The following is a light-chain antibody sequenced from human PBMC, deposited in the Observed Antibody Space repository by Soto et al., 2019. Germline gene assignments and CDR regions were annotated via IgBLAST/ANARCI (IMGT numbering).Light chain of an antibody. J-gene: IGLJ1*01. CDR3: QSYDNSLSVYV. V-gene: IGLV1-40*01. CDR2: GNS. Sequence: QSVLTQPPSVSGAPGQRVTISCTGSSSNIGAHYDVHWYQQLPGTAPKLLIYGNSNRLSGVPDRFSGYKYGTSASLAITGLQDEDEADYYCQSYDNSLSVYVFGTGTKVTVL. CDR1: SSNIGAHYD.